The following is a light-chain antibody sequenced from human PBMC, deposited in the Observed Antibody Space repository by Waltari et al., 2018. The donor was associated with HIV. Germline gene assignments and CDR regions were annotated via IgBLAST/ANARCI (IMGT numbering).Light chain of an antibody. CDR1: SSNIGAGFD. J-gene: IGLJ2*01. Sequence: HSVLTQPPSVSGAPGQRVTISCTGSSSNIGAGFDVHWYQHLPGTAPKLLIYSNNNRPSGVPDRFSGSKSGTSASLAITGLQAEDEADYYCQSYDSSLSALFGGGTKLTVL. V-gene: IGLV1-40*01. CDR2: SNN. CDR3: QSYDSSLSAL.